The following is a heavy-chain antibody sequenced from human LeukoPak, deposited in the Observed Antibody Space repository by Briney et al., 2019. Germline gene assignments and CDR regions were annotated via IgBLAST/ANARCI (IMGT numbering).Heavy chain of an antibody. J-gene: IGHJ4*02. Sequence: PGGSLRLSCAASEFTFSSYWMSWVGQAPGKGLEWVANIKQDGSEKYYVDSVKGRFTISRDNAKNSLYLQMNSLRAEDTAVYYCARERGCSGGSCYSYYFDYWGQGTLVTVSS. CDR1: EFTFSSYW. CDR2: IKQDGSEK. CDR3: ARERGCSGGSCYSYYFDY. D-gene: IGHD2-15*01. V-gene: IGHV3-7*03.